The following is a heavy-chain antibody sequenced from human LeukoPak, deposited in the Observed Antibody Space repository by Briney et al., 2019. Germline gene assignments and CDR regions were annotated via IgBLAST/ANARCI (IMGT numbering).Heavy chain of an antibody. CDR1: GFNFDAYA. CDR2: ISADGGST. J-gene: IGHJ4*02. Sequence: GGSLRLSCAASGFNFDAYAMHWVRQAPGKGLQWVSLISADGGSTYHADSVKGLFTISRDNSKNSLYLQMNSLTTEDTAFYYCAKDKAGTIVWYGRWAIGLFDYWGQGTLLTVSS. V-gene: IGHV3-43*02. D-gene: IGHD6-13*01. CDR3: AKDKAGTIVWYGRWAIGLFDY.